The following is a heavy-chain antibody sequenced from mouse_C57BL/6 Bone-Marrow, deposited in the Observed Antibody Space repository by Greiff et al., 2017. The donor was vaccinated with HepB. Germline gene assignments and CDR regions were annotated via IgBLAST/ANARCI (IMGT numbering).Heavy chain of an antibody. V-gene: IGHV1-47*01. Sequence: VKLMESGAELVKPGASVKMSCKASGYTFTTYPIEWMKQNHGKSLEWIGNFNPYNDDTKYNEKFKGKATLTVEKASSTVYLELSRITSDDSAVYYCARQDYGSIHGYWGQGATLTAAS. CDR3: ARQDYGSIHGY. CDR1: GYTFTTYP. D-gene: IGHD1-1*01. CDR2: FNPYNDDT. J-gene: IGHJ2*01.